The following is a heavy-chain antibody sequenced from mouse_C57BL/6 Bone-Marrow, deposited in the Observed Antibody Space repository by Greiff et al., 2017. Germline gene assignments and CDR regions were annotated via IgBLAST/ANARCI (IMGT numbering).Heavy chain of an antibody. J-gene: IGHJ2*01. V-gene: IGHV1-54*01. CDR3: ARRGITTGLDY. Sequence: VQLQQSGAELVRPGTSVKVSCKASGYAFTNYLIEWVKQRPGQGLEWIGVINPGSGGTNYNEKFKGKATLTADKSSSTAYMQLSSLTSEDSAVYFVARRGITTGLDYWGQGTTLTVSS. CDR1: GYAFTNYL. D-gene: IGHD1-1*01. CDR2: INPGSGGT.